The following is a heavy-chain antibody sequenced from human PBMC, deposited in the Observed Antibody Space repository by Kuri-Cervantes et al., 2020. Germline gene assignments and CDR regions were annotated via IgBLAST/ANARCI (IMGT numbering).Heavy chain of an antibody. V-gene: IGHV4-30-4*01. CDR3: ARDSGSSAGGY. J-gene: IGHJ4*02. CDR1: GGSISSGDYY. Sequence: SETLSLTCTVSGGSISSGDYYWSWIRQPPGKGLEWSGYIYYSGSTYYNPSLQSRVTISVDTSKNQFSLKLSSVTAADTAVYYCARDSGSSAGGYWGQGTLVTVSS. D-gene: IGHD2-15*01. CDR2: IYYSGST.